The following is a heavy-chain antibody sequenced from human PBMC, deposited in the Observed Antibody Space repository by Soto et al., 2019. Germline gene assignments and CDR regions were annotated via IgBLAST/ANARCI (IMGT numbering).Heavy chain of an antibody. CDR2: IWYDGSNK. CDR3: SRGSSSWYSEWGYYYYGMDV. CDR1: GFTFSSYG. V-gene: IGHV3-33*01. Sequence: GGSLRLSCAASGFTFSSYGMHWVRQAPGKGLEWVAVIWYDGSNKYYADSVKGRFTISRDNSKNTLYLQMNSLRAEDTAVYYCSRGSSSWYSEWGYYYYGMDVWGQGTTVTV. J-gene: IGHJ6*02. D-gene: IGHD6-13*01.